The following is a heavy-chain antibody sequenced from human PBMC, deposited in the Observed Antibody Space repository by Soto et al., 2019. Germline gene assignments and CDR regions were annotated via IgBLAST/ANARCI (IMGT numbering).Heavy chain of an antibody. CDR1: GFTFSTYS. J-gene: IGHJ4*02. D-gene: IGHD3-10*01. V-gene: IGHV3-21*01. Sequence: EVQLVESGGGLVKPGGSLRLSCSASGFTFSTYSMNWVRQAPGKGLEWVSSISSSSTYIYYADSVKGRFTISRDNAKKSLYLQMNSLRAEDTAVYYCARDYGSGSHFDYWGQGTLVTVSS. CDR3: ARDYGSGSHFDY. CDR2: ISSSSTYI.